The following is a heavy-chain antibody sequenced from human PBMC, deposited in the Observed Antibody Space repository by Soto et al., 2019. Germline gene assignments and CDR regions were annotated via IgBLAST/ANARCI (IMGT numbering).Heavy chain of an antibody. V-gene: IGHV3-30-3*01. J-gene: IGHJ6*02. CDR3: ARCYDFWSGYAAYYYYGMDV. CDR1: GFTFSSYA. Sequence: GGSLRLSCAASGFTFSSYAMHWVRQAPGKGLEWVAVISYDGSNKYYADSVKGRFTISRDNSKNTLCLQMNSLRAEDTAVYYCARCYDFWSGYAAYYYYGMDVWGQGTTVTVSS. CDR2: ISYDGSNK. D-gene: IGHD3-3*01.